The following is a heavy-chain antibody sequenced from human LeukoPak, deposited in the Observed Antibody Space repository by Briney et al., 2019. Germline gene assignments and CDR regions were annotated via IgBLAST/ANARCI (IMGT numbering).Heavy chain of an antibody. CDR1: GYSFTKYG. CDR2: ISAYSGNT. Sequence: ASVKVSCKASGYSFTKYGISWVRQAPGQGLEWMGWISAYSGNTNYAPKLQDRVTMTTDTSTSTAYLEMRSLKSDDTAMCYCARVGATYGDPLEYDYWGQGTLVTVSS. CDR3: ARVGATYGDPLEYDY. V-gene: IGHV1-18*01. J-gene: IGHJ4*02. D-gene: IGHD4-17*01.